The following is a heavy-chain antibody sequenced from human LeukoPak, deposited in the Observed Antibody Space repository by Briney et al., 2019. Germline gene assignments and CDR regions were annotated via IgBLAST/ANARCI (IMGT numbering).Heavy chain of an antibody. CDR1: GFIFSSYS. D-gene: IGHD2-15*01. CDR3: ASRGGTRLYYYYMDV. Sequence: GGSLRLSCAASGFIFSSYSMNWVRQAPGKGLEWVSSISSSSSYIYYADSVKGRSTISRDNAKNSLYLQMNSLRAEDTAVYYCASRGGTRLYYYYMDVWGKGTTVTVSS. V-gene: IGHV3-21*01. J-gene: IGHJ6*03. CDR2: ISSSSSYI.